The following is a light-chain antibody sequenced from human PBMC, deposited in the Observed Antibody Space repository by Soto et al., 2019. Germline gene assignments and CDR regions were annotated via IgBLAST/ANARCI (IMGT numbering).Light chain of an antibody. CDR1: QSVSHY. CDR2: DAS. V-gene: IGKV3-11*01. Sequence: EIVLTQSPATLSLSPGERATLSCRASQSVSHYLAWYQHKPGQAPRLLIYDASNRATGIPARFSSSGSGTDFTLTISSLEPEDFALYYCQHRYNWPLTFGGGTKVEIK. CDR3: QHRYNWPLT. J-gene: IGKJ4*01.